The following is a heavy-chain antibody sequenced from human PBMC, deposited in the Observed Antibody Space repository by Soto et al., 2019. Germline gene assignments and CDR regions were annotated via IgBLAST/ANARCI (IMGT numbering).Heavy chain of an antibody. D-gene: IGHD6-19*01. CDR1: GYTFTSYG. CDR2: ISAYNGNT. CDR3: ARHQSRGWYFEAFEI. Sequence: QVQLVQSGAEVKKPGASVKVSCKASGYTFTSYGITWVRQAPGQGLEWMGWISAYNGNTNYAQKLQGRVTMTTDTTTSTAYMELRSLRSDDTAVYYCARHQSRGWYFEAFEIWGQGTMVTVSS. V-gene: IGHV1-18*01. J-gene: IGHJ3*02.